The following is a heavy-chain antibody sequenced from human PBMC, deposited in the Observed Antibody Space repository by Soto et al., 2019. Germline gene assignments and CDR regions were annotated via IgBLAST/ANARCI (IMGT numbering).Heavy chain of an antibody. D-gene: IGHD2-21*02. V-gene: IGHV3-21*01. J-gene: IGHJ4*02. CDR2: ISSSYYI. CDR3: ARGDVVVLTATSNFDY. Sequence: NPGGSLRLSCAASGFTFSSYTMKWVRQAPGKGLEWVASISSSYYIKYADSVKGRFTISRDNAKNSLYLQMNSLRAEDTAVYYCARGDVVVLTATSNFDYWGQGXLVTVYS. CDR1: GFTFSSYT.